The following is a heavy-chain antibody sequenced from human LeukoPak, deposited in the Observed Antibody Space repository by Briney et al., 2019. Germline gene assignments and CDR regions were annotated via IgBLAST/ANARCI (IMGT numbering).Heavy chain of an antibody. CDR2: INRNSGGT. CDR3: ARGYHYDSSGYNYFDY. J-gene: IGHJ4*02. Sequence: ASVKVSCKASGYTFTGYYMHWVRQAPGQGLEWMGWINRNSGGTNYAQKFQGRVTMTRDTSISTAYMELSRLRSDDTAVYYCARGYHYDSSGYNYFDYWGQGTLVTVSS. D-gene: IGHD3-22*01. CDR1: GYTFTGYY. V-gene: IGHV1-2*02.